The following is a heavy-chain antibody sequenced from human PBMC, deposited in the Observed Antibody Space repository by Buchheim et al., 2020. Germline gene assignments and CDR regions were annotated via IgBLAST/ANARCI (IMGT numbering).Heavy chain of an antibody. V-gene: IGHV3-33*01. J-gene: IGHJ4*02. CDR3: ARASRVGQYSSGWYNY. CDR2: IWYDGSNK. Sequence: QVQLVESGGGVVQPGRSLRLSCAASGFTFSSYGMHWVRQAPGKGLEWVAVIWYDGSNKYYADSVKGRFTISRDYSKNTLYLQMNSLRAEDTAVYYCARASRVGQYSSGWYNYWGQGTL. CDR1: GFTFSSYG. D-gene: IGHD6-19*01.